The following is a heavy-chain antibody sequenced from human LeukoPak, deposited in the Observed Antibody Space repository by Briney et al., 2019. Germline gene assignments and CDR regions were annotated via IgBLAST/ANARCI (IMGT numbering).Heavy chain of an antibody. CDR1: GFTFSSYE. D-gene: IGHD5-12*01. J-gene: IGHJ4*02. V-gene: IGHV3-48*03. CDR2: ISSSGSTI. CDR3: ARQNGYSGYDFWSGYVDY. Sequence: GGSLRLSCAASGFTFSSYEMNWVRQAPGKGLEWVSYISSSGSTIYYADSVKGRFTISRDNAKNSLYLQMNSLRAEDTAVYYCARQNGYSGYDFWSGYVDYWGQGTLVTVSS.